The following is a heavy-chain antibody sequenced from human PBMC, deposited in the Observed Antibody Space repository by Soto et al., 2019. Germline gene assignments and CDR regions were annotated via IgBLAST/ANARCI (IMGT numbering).Heavy chain of an antibody. V-gene: IGHV1-3*01. Sequence: QVQLVQSGAEVKKPGASVKVSCKASGYTFTSYAMHWVRQAPGQRLEWMGRLNAGNGNTKYSQKFQGRVTITRDTSASSSYMELSSLRAEDTAVYYCARGPGGPDGPGDYWGQGTLVTVSS. J-gene: IGHJ4*02. CDR2: LNAGNGNT. CDR1: GYTFTSYA. D-gene: IGHD2-15*01. CDR3: ARGPGGPDGPGDY.